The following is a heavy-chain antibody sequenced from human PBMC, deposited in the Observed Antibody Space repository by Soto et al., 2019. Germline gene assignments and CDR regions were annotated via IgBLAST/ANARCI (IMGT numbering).Heavy chain of an antibody. CDR1: GGTFSSYA. D-gene: IGHD6-19*01. Sequence: QVQLVQSGAEVKKPGSSVKVSCKASGGTFSSYAISWVRQAPGQWLEWMGGIIPIFGTANYVQKFQGRVTITADESKSPAYMELSSLRSEDTAVYYCARDRGQYSSGLNWFDHWGQGTLVTVSS. CDR2: IIPIFGTA. V-gene: IGHV1-69*01. CDR3: ARDRGQYSSGLNWFDH. J-gene: IGHJ5*02.